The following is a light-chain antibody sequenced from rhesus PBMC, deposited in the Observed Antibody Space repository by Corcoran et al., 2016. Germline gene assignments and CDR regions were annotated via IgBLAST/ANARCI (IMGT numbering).Light chain of an antibody. CDR1: QSLLDSDGYTH. CDR3: MQTLQTPWT. V-gene: IGKV2-78*01. J-gene: IGKJ1*01. CDR2: LVS. Sequence: DIVMTQTPLSLPVTPGEPASISCRSSQSLLDSDGYTHLHWYLQKPGQSPQLLIYLVSTRASGVPDRFSGSGSGTDFTLKISRVEAEDVGVYYCMQTLQTPWTFGQGTKVEIK.